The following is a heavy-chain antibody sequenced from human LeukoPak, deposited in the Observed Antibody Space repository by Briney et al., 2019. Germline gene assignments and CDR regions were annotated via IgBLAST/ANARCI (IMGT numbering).Heavy chain of an antibody. CDR2: ISYDGSNK. V-gene: IGHV3-30*03. CDR3: ARVKIAAAGTRPYYYGMDV. D-gene: IGHD6-13*01. CDR1: GFTFSSYG. Sequence: QSGGSLRLSCAASGFTFSSYGMHWVRQAPGKGLEWVAVISYDGSNKYYADSVKGRFTISRDNSKNTLYLQMNSLRAEDTAVYYCARVKIAAAGTRPYYYGMDVWGQGTTVIVSS. J-gene: IGHJ6*02.